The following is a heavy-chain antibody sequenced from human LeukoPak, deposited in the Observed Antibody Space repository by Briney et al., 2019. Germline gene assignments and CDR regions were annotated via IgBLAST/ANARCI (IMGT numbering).Heavy chain of an antibody. D-gene: IGHD3-3*01. CDR3: ARDAPPDWAPYDFWSGYYDAFDI. CDR1: GFTFSSYG. J-gene: IGHJ3*02. CDR2: IWYDGSNK. Sequence: PGRSLRLSCAASGFTFSSYGMHWVRQAPGKGLEWVAVIWYDGSNKYYADSVKGRFTISRDNSKNTLYLQMNSLRAEDTAVYYCARDAPPDWAPYDFWSGYYDAFDIWGQGTMVTVSS. V-gene: IGHV3-33*01.